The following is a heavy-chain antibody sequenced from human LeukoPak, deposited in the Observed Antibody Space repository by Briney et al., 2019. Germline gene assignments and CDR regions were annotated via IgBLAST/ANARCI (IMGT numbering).Heavy chain of an antibody. Sequence: APVKVSCKASGYTFTSYGIIWVRQAPGQGLEWMGWISAYNGNTNYAQKPQGRVTMTTDTSTSTAYMELRSLRSDDTAVYYCARDINGYYYDSHGYYPTDLWGQGTLVTVSS. J-gene: IGHJ5*02. D-gene: IGHD3-22*01. CDR1: GYTFTSYG. CDR3: ARDINGYYYDSHGYYPTDL. CDR2: ISAYNGNT. V-gene: IGHV1-18*01.